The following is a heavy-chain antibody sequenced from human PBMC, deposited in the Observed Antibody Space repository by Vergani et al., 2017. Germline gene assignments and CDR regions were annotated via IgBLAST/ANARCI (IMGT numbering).Heavy chain of an antibody. CDR1: GGSISSYY. J-gene: IGHJ5*02. D-gene: IGHD3-3*01. CDR2: IHYSGST. V-gene: IGHV4-59*01. Sequence: QVQLPESGPGLVKPSETLSLTCTVSGGSISSYYWSWIRQPPGKGLEWIGYIHYSGSTNYNPSLKSRVTMSVDTSKNQFSLKLSSVSAADTAVYYCARHLEWSGYSNWFDPWGQGTLVTVSS. CDR3: ARHLEWSGYSNWFDP.